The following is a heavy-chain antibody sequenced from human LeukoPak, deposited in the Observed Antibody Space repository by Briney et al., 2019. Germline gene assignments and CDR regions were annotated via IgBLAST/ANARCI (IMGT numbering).Heavy chain of an antibody. CDR1: GFTFYSFA. V-gene: IGHV3-23*01. J-gene: IGHJ4*02. Sequence: PGGSLRLSCAASGFTFYSFAMSRVRQAPGKGLEWVSSVSSSAVSTYYADSVKGRFTISRDNSKNTLYLQMNSLTVDDTAVYYCAKDGAADYWGQGTLVTVSS. CDR2: VSSSAVST. CDR3: AKDGAADY. D-gene: IGHD6-13*01.